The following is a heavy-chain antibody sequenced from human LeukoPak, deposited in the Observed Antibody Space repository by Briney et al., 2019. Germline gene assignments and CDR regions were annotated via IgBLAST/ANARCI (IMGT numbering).Heavy chain of an antibody. J-gene: IGHJ4*02. V-gene: IGHV3-7*03. Sequence: GGSLRLSCEASGFSFSNYWMTWVRQAPGKGLEWVADINQNGGQSYYVDSVKGRFTLSRDNAKDSLFLQLNSLRAEDTAVYYCVKNSGWYCLDYWGQGITVIVSS. D-gene: IGHD6-13*01. CDR2: INQNGGQS. CDR1: GFSFSNYW. CDR3: VKNSGWYCLDY.